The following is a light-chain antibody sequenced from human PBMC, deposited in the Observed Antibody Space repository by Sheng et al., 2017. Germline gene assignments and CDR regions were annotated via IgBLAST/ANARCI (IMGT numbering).Light chain of an antibody. J-gene: IGKJ4*01. CDR1: QGISSY. V-gene: IGKV1-9*01. CDR3: QRLDDYPLT. CDR2: AAF. Sequence: IQLTQSPSSLSASVGDRVTITCRASQGISSYLAWYQQKPGKAPKLLIYAAFILHSGVPSRFSGSGSGTDFTLTISNLQPEDFATYYCQRLDDYPLTFGGGTKVEIK.